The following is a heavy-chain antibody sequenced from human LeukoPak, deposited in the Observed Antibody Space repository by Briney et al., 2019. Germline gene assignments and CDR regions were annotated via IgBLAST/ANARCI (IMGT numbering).Heavy chain of an antibody. V-gene: IGHV3-23*01. J-gene: IGHJ4*02. CDR3: AKAQKSIAAYGYDY. Sequence: GGSLRLSCAASGFTFGNYAMSWVRQGPGKGLEWVSTIRVMVGSTYYADSVKGRFTISRANDTTTLFLQMNRMRADAAAVYFYAKAQKSIAAYGYDYWGQGTLVTVSS. CDR1: GFTFGNYA. D-gene: IGHD6-13*01. CDR2: IRVMVGST.